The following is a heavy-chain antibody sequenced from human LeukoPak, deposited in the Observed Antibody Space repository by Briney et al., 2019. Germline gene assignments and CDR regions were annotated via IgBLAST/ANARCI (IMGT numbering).Heavy chain of an antibody. CDR1: GGSISSYY. D-gene: IGHD5-18*01. J-gene: IGHJ5*02. CDR2: IYYSGST. V-gene: IGHV4-59*08. CDR3: ARHTGVQLWNPNWFDP. Sequence: SETLSLTCTASGGSISSYYWSWIRQPPGKGLEWIGFIYYSGSTNYNPSLKSRVTISVDTSKNQFSLKLTSVTAADTAVYYCARHTGVQLWNPNWFDPWGQGTLVTVSS.